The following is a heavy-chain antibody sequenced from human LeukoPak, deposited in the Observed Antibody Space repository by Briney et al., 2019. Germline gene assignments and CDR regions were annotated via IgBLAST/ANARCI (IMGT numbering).Heavy chain of an antibody. CDR1: GGSISSYY. J-gene: IGHJ4*02. Sequence: SETLSLTCTVSGGSISSYYWSWIRQPPGKGLEWIGYIYYSGSTNYNPSLKSRVTISVDTSKNQFSLKLSSVTAADTAVYYCARDHSSGWYQRKPLDYWGQGTLVTVSS. CDR2: IYYSGST. CDR3: ARDHSSGWYQRKPLDY. D-gene: IGHD6-19*01. V-gene: IGHV4-59*12.